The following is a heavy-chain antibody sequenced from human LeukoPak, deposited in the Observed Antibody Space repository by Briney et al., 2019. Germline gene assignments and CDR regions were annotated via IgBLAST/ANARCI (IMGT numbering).Heavy chain of an antibody. CDR1: GGSISSYY. D-gene: IGHD3-16*01. CDR3: ARGRGGPY. V-gene: IGHV4-59*12. Sequence: SETLSLTCTVSGGSISSYYWSWIRQPPGKGLEWIGYIYYSGSTNYNPSLKSRVTISVDTSKNQFSLKLSSVTAADTAVYYCARGRGGPYWGQGTLVTVSS. CDR2: IYYSGST. J-gene: IGHJ4*02.